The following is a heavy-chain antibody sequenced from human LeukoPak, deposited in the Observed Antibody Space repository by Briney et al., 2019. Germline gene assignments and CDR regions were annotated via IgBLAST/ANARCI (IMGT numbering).Heavy chain of an antibody. V-gene: IGHV3-66*01. Sequence: PGGSLRLSCAASGFTVSGNLMSWVRQAPGKGLEWVSVIYSGGTTSYADSVKGRFTISRDNSKNTLYLQMNSLRAEDTAVYYCARDPDYYGSGSGGYWGQETLVTVSS. D-gene: IGHD3-10*01. CDR2: IYSGGTT. CDR3: ARDPDYYGSGSGGY. J-gene: IGHJ4*02. CDR1: GFTVSGNL.